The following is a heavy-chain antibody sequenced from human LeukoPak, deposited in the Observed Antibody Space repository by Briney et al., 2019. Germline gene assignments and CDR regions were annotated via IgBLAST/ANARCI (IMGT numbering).Heavy chain of an antibody. V-gene: IGHV5-51*01. CDR1: GYSFTSYW. CDR2: IYPGDSDT. Sequence: GESLKTSCKGSGYSFTSYWIGWVRQMPGKGLEWMGIIYPGDSDTRYSPSFQGQVTISADKSISTAYLQWSSLKASDTAMYYCARHKTPYYDYVWGSYRYIDYWGQGTLVTVSS. J-gene: IGHJ4*02. CDR3: ARHKTPYYDYVWGSYRYIDY. D-gene: IGHD3-16*02.